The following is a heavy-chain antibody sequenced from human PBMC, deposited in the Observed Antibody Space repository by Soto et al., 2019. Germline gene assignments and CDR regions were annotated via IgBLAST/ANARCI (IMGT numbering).Heavy chain of an antibody. CDR2: IIPIFGTA. J-gene: IGHJ4*02. D-gene: IGHD3-22*01. Sequence: SVKVSCKASGGTFSSYAISWVRQAPGQGLEWMGGIIPIFGTANYAQKLQGRVTITADESTSTAYMELSSLRSEDTAVYYCARDRVGHDSSGYPLSGPFVYWGQGTLVTVSS. CDR1: GGTFSSYA. V-gene: IGHV1-69*13. CDR3: ARDRVGHDSSGYPLSGPFVY.